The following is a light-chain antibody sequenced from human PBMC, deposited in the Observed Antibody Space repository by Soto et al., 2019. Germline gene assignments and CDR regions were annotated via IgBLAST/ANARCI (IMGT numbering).Light chain of an antibody. CDR1: SSDVGGYNY. J-gene: IGLJ1*01. CDR3: NSYTTSNTRQIV. V-gene: IGLV2-14*01. Sequence: QSALTQPASVSGSPGQSITISCTGNSSDVGGYNYVSWYQQHPGKAPKFMIYDVSNRTSGVSTRFSGSKSGNTASLTISGLQAEDEADYYCNSYTTSNTRQIVFGTGTKLTVL. CDR2: DVS.